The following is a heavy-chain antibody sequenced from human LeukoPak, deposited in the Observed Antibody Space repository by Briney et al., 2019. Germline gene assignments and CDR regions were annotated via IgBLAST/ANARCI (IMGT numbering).Heavy chain of an antibody. CDR2: ISYDGSNK. CDR3: ARGPLAVAGSYYFDY. D-gene: IGHD6-19*01. J-gene: IGHJ4*02. V-gene: IGHV3-30-3*01. CDR1: GFTFSSYA. Sequence: GGSLRLSCAASGFTFSSYAMHWVRQAPGKGLEWVAVISYDGSNKYYADSVKGRFTISRDNSKNTLYLQMNSLRAEDTAVYYCARGPLAVAGSYYFDYWGQGTLVTVSS.